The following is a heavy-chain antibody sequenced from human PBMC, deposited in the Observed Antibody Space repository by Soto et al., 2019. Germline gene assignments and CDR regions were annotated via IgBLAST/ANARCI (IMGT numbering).Heavy chain of an antibody. V-gene: IGHV3-23*01. CDR3: ATYYDFWSGYFDY. CDR2: ISGSGGST. Sequence: EVQLLESGGGLVQPGGSLRLSCAASGFTFSSYAMSWVRQAPGKGLEWVSAISGSGGSTYYADSVKGRFTISRDNSKNTLYPQMNSLRAEDTAVYYCATYYDFWSGYFDYWGQGTLVTVSS. CDR1: GFTFSSYA. J-gene: IGHJ4*02. D-gene: IGHD3-3*01.